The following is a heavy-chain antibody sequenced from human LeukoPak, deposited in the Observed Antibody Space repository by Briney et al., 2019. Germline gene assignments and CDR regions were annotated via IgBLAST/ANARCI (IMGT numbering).Heavy chain of an antibody. D-gene: IGHD2-15*01. J-gene: IGHJ5*02. CDR1: GDSISSSSSY. CDR2: IYYSGST. V-gene: IGHV4-39*07. CDR3: ARAPRCSGGSCYRPWFDP. Sequence: SETLSLTCSVSGDSISSSSSYWGWIRQPPGKGLEWIGSIYYSGSTYYDPSLKSRVTISVDTSKNQFSLKLSSVTAADTAVYYCARAPRCSGGSCYRPWFDPWGQGTLVTVSS.